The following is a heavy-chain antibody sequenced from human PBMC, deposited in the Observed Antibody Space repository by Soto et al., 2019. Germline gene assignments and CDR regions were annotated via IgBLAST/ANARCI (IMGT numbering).Heavy chain of an antibody. CDR3: AGGQEVWWNGGTLRLRDFDV. Sequence: ASVKVSCKASRYTFIRYDINWVRQATGQGLEWMGWMNPNRGSTAYARTCQGKITMARNATVNTAYMEQDGLRSEDMAVYYCAGGQEVWWNGGTLRLRDFDVWGQGTTVTVSS. CDR1: RYTFIRYD. J-gene: IGHJ6*02. CDR2: MNPNRGST. V-gene: IGHV1-8*01. D-gene: IGHD3-16*01.